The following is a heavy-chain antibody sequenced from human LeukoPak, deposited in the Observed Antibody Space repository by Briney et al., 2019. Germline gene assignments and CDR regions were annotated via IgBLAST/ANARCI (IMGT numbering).Heavy chain of an antibody. V-gene: IGHV3-23*01. Sequence: GGSLGLSCAASGFTFSSYAMSWVRQAPGKGLGRVSVIRGSGDSPYYADSAKGRFTISRDNSKNTLYLQMNSLRAEDTAMYFCAKGRSSGWVYYFDYWGQGTLVTVSS. CDR1: GFTFSSYA. CDR3: AKGRSSGWVYYFDY. D-gene: IGHD6-19*01. CDR2: IRGSGDSP. J-gene: IGHJ4*02.